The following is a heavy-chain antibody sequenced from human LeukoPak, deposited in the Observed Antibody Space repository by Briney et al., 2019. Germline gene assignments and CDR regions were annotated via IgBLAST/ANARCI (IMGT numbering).Heavy chain of an antibody. J-gene: IGHJ6*03. D-gene: IGHD6-19*01. CDR1: GYTFTGYY. CDR2: INPNSGGT. V-gene: IGHV1-2*02. Sequence: ASVKVSCKASGYTFTGYYMHWVRQAPGQGLEWMGWINPNSGGTNYAQKFQGRVTMTRDTSISTAYMELSRLRSDDTAVYYCARDTYSSGWRYYYYYYYMDVWGKGTTVTVSS. CDR3: ARDTYSSGWRYYYYYYYMDV.